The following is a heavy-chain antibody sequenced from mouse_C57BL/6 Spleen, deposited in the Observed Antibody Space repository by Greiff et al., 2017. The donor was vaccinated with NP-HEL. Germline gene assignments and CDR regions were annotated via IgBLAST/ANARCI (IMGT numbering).Heavy chain of an antibody. V-gene: IGHV7-3*01. Sequence: DVKLVESGGGLVQPGGSLSLSCAASGFTFTDYYMSWVRQPPGKALEWLGFIRNKANGYTTEYSASVKGRFTISRDNSQSILYLQMNALRAEDSATYFCARYRRYYFDYWGQGTTLTVSS. CDR2: IRNKANGYTT. CDR3: ARYRRYYFDY. CDR1: GFTFTDYY. J-gene: IGHJ2*01.